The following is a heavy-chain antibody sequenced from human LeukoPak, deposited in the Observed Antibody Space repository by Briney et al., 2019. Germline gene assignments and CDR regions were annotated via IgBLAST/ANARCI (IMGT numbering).Heavy chain of an antibody. V-gene: IGHV3-21*01. Sequence: RPSETLSLTCTVSGGSITSHDYFWGWIRQAPGEGLEWVSSISSSSSYIYYADSVKGRFTISRDNAKNSLYLQMNSLRAEDTAVYYCARGWVDTAYDYWGQGTLVTVSS. J-gene: IGHJ4*02. CDR3: ARGWVDTAYDY. D-gene: IGHD5-18*01. CDR2: ISSSSSYI. CDR1: GGSITSHDYF.